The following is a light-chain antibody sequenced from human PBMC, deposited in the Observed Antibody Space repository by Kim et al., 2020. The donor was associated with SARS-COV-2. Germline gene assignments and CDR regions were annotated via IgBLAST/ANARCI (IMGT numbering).Light chain of an antibody. J-gene: IGKJ3*01. CDR3: QQSYITPFT. CDR2: AAS. CDR1: QSISSH. Sequence: DIQMTQSPSSLSASVGDRVTITCRTTQSISSHLNCYQQKPGRAPKLLISAASTLQGGVPSRFSGSGSETDFTLTISILQPEDFATYFFQQSYITPFTFGPGTKVDIK. V-gene: IGKV1-39*01.